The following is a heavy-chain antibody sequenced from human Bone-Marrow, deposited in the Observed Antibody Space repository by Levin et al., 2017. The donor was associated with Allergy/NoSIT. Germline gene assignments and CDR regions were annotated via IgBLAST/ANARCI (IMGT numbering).Heavy chain of an antibody. D-gene: IGHD2-2*01. V-gene: IGHV3-21*01. J-gene: IGHJ3*02. CDR2: ISSSSSYI. Sequence: GESLKISCAASGFTFSSYSMNWVRQAPGKGLEWVSSISSSSSYIYYADSVKGRFTISRDNAKNSLYLQMNSLRAEDTAVYYCARGLEYEWTSIVVVPAASGCVAFDIWGQGTMVTVSS. CDR3: ARGLEYEWTSIVVVPAASGCVAFDI. CDR1: GFTFSSYS.